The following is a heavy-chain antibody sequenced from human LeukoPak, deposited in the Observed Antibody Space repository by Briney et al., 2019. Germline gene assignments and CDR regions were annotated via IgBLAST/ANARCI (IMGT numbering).Heavy chain of an antibody. CDR1: GYTLTSYD. D-gene: IGHD3-9*01. J-gene: IGHJ5*02. CDR2: MNPNSGNT. V-gene: IGHV1-8*01. Sequence: ASVKVSCKASGYTLTSYDINWVRQATGQGLEWMGWMNPNSGNTGYAQKFQGRVTMTRNTSISTAYMELSSLRSEDTAVYYCARGLDYDILTGSWGQGTLVTVSS. CDR3: ARGLDYDILTGS.